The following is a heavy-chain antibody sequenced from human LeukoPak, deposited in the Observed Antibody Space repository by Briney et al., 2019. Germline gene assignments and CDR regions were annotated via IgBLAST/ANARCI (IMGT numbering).Heavy chain of an antibody. J-gene: IGHJ5*02. CDR1: GFTFSYYA. CDR2: ISYDGSNK. CDR3: ARETTGWFDP. V-gene: IGHV3-30-3*01. D-gene: IGHD1-14*01. Sequence: GGSLRLSCAASGFTFSYYAMHWVRQAPGKGLEWVAVISYDGSNKYYTDSVKGRFTISRDNSKNTVSLQMNSLRPEDTAVYYCARETTGWFDPWGQGTLVTVSS.